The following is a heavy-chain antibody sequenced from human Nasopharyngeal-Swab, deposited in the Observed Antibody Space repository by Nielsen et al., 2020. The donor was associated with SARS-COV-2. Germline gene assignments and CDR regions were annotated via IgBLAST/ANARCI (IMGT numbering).Heavy chain of an antibody. CDR2: MNPNSGNT. CDR3: ARGPYYYDSSDYRAYYYYMDV. V-gene: IGHV1-8*01. Sequence: WVRQAPGQGLEWMGWMNPNSGNTGYAQKFQGRVTMTRNTSISTAYMELSSLRSEDTAVYYCARGPYYYDSSDYRAYYYYMDVWGKGTTVTVSS. J-gene: IGHJ6*03. D-gene: IGHD3-22*01.